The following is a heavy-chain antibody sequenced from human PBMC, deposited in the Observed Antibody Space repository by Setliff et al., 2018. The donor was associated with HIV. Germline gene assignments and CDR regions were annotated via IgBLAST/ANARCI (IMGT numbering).Heavy chain of an antibody. CDR2: IYHSGST. Sequence: TPSLTCAVSGGSISSNNWWSWVRQPPGKGLEWIGEIYHSGSTNYNPSLKSRVSISVDKSKNQFSLKLSSVTAADTAVYYCARGWGWNDDESSGRPQYAFDIWGQGTMVTVSS. CDR1: GGSISSNNW. D-gene: IGHD3-22*01. J-gene: IGHJ3*02. V-gene: IGHV4-4*02. CDR3: ARGWGWNDDESSGRPQYAFDI.